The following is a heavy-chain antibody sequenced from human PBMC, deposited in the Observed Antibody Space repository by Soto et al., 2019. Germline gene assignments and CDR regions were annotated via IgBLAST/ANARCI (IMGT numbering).Heavy chain of an antibody. Sequence: QVQLVQSGAEVRKPGASVKVSCKASGYTFTGYNMHWVRQAPGQGLEWMGIINPSGPSTNYAQKFKGRVTMTRDTSTSTVYMEVSSLRSEDTAVYYCVRDWGFWGGPYGMDVWGQGTTVTVSS. CDR3: VRDWGFWGGPYGMDV. J-gene: IGHJ6*02. V-gene: IGHV1-46*01. CDR1: GYTFTGYN. D-gene: IGHD3-3*01. CDR2: INPSGPST.